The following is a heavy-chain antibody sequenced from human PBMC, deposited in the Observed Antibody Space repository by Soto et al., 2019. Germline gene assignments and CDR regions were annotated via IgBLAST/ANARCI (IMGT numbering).Heavy chain of an antibody. Sequence: SETLSLTCTVFGDSISSSIDYWGRIRQPPGEGLEWIGSIYYSGTTYYNPSLKSRVTIPVDTSKNHFSLELNFVTAADTAVYYCARQVMWIRNANNDYWGQGTLVTVSS. D-gene: IGHD5-18*01. V-gene: IGHV4-39*01. CDR2: IYYSGTT. CDR1: GDSISSSIDY. J-gene: IGHJ4*02. CDR3: ARQVMWIRNANNDY.